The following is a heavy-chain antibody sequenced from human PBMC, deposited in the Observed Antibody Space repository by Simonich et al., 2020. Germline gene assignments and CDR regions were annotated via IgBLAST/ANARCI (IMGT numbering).Heavy chain of an antibody. Sequence: EVQLVESGGGLVQPGGSLRLSCAASGFTFSSYWMSWVRQAPGKGVEGVANKKKDGSEKYYVDSVKGRFTISRDNAKNSLYLQMNSLRAEDTAVYYCAREYSSSSDPYWYFDLWGRGTLVTVSS. CDR3: AREYSSSSDPYWYFDL. CDR1: GFTFSSYW. J-gene: IGHJ2*01. CDR2: KKKDGSEK. V-gene: IGHV3-7*01. D-gene: IGHD6-6*01.